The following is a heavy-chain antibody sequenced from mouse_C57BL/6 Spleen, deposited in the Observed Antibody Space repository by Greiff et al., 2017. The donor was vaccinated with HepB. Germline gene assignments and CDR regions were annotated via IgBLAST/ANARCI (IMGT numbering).Heavy chain of an antibody. CDR3: ARGGDYGSRPWFAY. V-gene: IGHV1-69*01. D-gene: IGHD1-1*01. Sequence: VQLQQPGAELVMPGASVKLSCKASGYTFTSYWMHWVKQRPGQGLEWIGEIDPSDSYTNYNQKFKGKSTLTVDKSSSTAYMQLSSLTSEDSAVYYWARGGDYGSRPWFAYWGQGTLVTVSA. J-gene: IGHJ3*01. CDR1: GYTFTSYW. CDR2: IDPSDSYT.